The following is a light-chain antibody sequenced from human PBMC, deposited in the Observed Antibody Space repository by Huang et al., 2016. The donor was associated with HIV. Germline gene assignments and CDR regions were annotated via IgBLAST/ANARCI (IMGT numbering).Light chain of an antibody. V-gene: IGKV3-20*01. CDR1: QSVSGNY. CDR2: GAS. CDR3: QQYGHSPMT. J-gene: IGKJ1*01. Sequence: EIVLTQSPAPRVLPPGESATLSCRASQSVSGNYVAGDQQKRGQAPRLLIYGASSRASGSPDRFSGSGSGTDFTLTISRLEPEDFAVYICQQYGHSPMTFGHGTKVEIK.